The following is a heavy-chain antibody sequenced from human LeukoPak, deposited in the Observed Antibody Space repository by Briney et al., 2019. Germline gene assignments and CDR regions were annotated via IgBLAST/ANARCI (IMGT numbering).Heavy chain of an antibody. CDR2: IYYSGSN. CDR3: ARDRGYLDGFDI. J-gene: IGHJ3*02. D-gene: IGHD3-10*01. Sequence: PSETLSLTCTVSGASITNYYWSWIRQPPGKGIEWIGYIYYSGSNNYNPSLNSRVTISIDKSNNQFSLKVNSVTAADTAVYYCARDRGYLDGFDIWGQGTMVTVSS. V-gene: IGHV4-59*01. CDR1: GASITNYY.